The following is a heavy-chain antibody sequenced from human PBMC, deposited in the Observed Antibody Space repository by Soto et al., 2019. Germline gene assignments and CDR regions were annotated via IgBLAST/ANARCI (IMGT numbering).Heavy chain of an antibody. Sequence: SDTLSLTCAVYGGSFSGYYWSWIRQPPGKGLEWIGEINHSGSTNYNPSLKSRVTISVDTSKNQFSLKLSSVTAADTAVYYCASINPRCCSSNLCMDVWGQGTTVT. CDR2: INHSGST. D-gene: IGHD2-2*01. V-gene: IGHV4-34*01. J-gene: IGHJ6*02. CDR1: GGSFSGYY. CDR3: ASINPRCCSSNLCMDV.